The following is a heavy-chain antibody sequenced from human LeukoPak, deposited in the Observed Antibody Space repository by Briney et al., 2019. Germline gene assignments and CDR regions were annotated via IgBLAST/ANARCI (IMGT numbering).Heavy chain of an antibody. CDR1: GFTFSSYS. CDR2: ISSSSSTI. J-gene: IGHJ4*02. Sequence: PGGSLRLSCAASGFTFSSYSMNWVRQAPGKGLEWVSYISSSSSTIYYADSVKGRFTISRDNAKNSLDLQMNSLRAEDTAVYYCARGVRGSYRYEAYYFDYWGQGTLVTVSS. D-gene: IGHD3-16*02. V-gene: IGHV3-48*01. CDR3: ARGVRGSYRYEAYYFDY.